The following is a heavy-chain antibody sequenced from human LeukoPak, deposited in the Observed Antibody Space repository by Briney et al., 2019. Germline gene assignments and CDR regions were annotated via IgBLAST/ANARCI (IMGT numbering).Heavy chain of an antibody. V-gene: IGHV3-30*02. CDR3: ASIHYYDSSGYYYRGDY. CDR1: GFTFSSYG. Sequence: GGSLRLSCAASGFTFSSYGMHWVRQAPGKGLEWVAVIWYDGSNKYYADSVKGRFTISRDNSKNTLYLQMNSLRAEDTAVYYCASIHYYDSSGYYYRGDYWGQGTLVTVSS. J-gene: IGHJ4*02. CDR2: IWYDGSNK. D-gene: IGHD3-22*01.